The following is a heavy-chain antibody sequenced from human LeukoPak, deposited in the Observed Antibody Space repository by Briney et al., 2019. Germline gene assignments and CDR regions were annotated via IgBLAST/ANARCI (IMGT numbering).Heavy chain of an antibody. J-gene: IGHJ4*02. CDR3: AKRGVVIRVFLVGFHKEAYYFDS. D-gene: IGHD3-10*01. CDR1: GITLTNYG. Sequence: PGGSLRLSCAVSGITLTNYGMSWVRQAPGKGLEWVAGISDRGGRTNYADSVKGRFTISRDNPKNTLYLQMNSLRVEDTAVYFCAKRGVVIRVFLVGFHKEAYYFDSWGQGALVTVSS. V-gene: IGHV3-23*01. CDR2: ISDRGGRT.